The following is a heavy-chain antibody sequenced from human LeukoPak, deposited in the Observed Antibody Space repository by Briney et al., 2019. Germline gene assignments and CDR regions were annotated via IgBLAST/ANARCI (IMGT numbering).Heavy chain of an antibody. Sequence: GGSLRLSCAASGFTFSSYGMHWVRQAPGKGLEWVAVIWYDGSNKYYADSVKGRFTISRDNSKNTLYLQMNSLRAEDTAVYYCAKMGSARLVSSPPLYWGQGTLVTVSS. CDR1: GFTFSSYG. CDR2: IWYDGSNK. J-gene: IGHJ4*02. CDR3: AKMGSARLVSSPPLY. V-gene: IGHV3-33*06. D-gene: IGHD6-25*01.